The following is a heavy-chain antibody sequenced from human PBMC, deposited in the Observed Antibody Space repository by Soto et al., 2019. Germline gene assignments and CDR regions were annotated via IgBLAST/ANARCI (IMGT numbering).Heavy chain of an antibody. CDR1: GGSISRYY. CDR3: ASAAVAAGGHFHK. J-gene: IGHJ4*02. D-gene: IGHD2-15*01. Sequence: PDTLSLPCTVSGGSISRYYWSCIRQPPGKGLDXMGHTXXSXSXXXNXXXXSRDSISSDTPKNHFSLTLRSETAADTAVYYSASAAVAAGGHFHKWGQGTLVTVSS. V-gene: IGHV4-59*12. CDR2: TXXSXSX.